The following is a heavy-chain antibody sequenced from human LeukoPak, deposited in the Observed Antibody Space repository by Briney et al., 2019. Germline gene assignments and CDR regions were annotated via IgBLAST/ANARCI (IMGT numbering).Heavy chain of an antibody. Sequence: PSQTLSLTCTVSGGSVSSGSYYWSWIRQPPGKGLEWIGHIYYSGSTNYNPSLKSRVTISVDTSKNQFSLKLSSVTAADTAVYYCAREEAYSGYDADYYYGMDVWGKGTTVTVSS. V-gene: IGHV4-61*01. CDR1: GGSVSSGSYY. CDR2: IYYSGST. CDR3: AREEAYSGYDADYYYGMDV. D-gene: IGHD5-12*01. J-gene: IGHJ6*04.